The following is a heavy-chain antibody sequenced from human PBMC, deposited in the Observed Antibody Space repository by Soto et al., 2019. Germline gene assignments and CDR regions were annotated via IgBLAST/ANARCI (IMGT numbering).Heavy chain of an antibody. Sequence: PSETLSLTCAVYGGSFSGHSWTWIRQSPGKGLEWIGDINHSGRVNYSPSLKSRVTISLDTSKNQFSLKLSSVTAADTAVYYCAREEYSSSSGLGGMDVWGQGTTVTVSS. J-gene: IGHJ6*02. CDR2: INHSGRV. V-gene: IGHV4-34*01. D-gene: IGHD6-6*01. CDR1: GGSFSGHS. CDR3: AREEYSSSSGLGGMDV.